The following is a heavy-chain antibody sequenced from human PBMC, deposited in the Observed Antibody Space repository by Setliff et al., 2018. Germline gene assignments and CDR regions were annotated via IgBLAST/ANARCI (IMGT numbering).Heavy chain of an antibody. J-gene: IGHJ4*02. D-gene: IGHD3-9*01. V-gene: IGHV1-18*01. CDR3: ARSADVVPALHHVLRYFDWLFNFDY. CDR1: GYTFTSYG. CDR2: ISAYNGNT. Sequence: ASVKVSCKASGYTFTSYGISWVRQAPGRGLEWMGWISAYNGNTNYAQKLQGRVTMTTDTSTSTAYMELRSLRSDDTAVYYCARSADVVPALHHVLRYFDWLFNFDYWGQGTLVTVSS.